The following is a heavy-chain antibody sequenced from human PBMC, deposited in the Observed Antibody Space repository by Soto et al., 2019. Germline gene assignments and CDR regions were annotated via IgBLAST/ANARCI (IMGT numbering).Heavy chain of an antibody. D-gene: IGHD3-22*01. CDR1: GDSVSSNSAA. J-gene: IGHJ6*03. CDR2: TYYRSKWYN. Sequence: SQTLSLTCAISGDSVSSNSAAWNWIRQSPSRGLEWLGRTYYRSKWYNDYAVSVKSQITINPDTSKNQFSLQLNSVTPEDTAVYYCARAEAIGVYYYYYMDVWGKGTTVTVSS. V-gene: IGHV6-1*01. CDR3: ARAEAIGVYYYYYMDV.